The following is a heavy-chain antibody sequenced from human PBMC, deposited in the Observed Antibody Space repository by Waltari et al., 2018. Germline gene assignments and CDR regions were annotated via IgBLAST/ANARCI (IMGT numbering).Heavy chain of an antibody. CDR1: GYSISSGYY. D-gene: IGHD4-17*01. Sequence: QVQLQESGPGLVKPSETLSLTCAVSGYSISSGYYWGWIRQPPGKGLEWIGSIYHSGSTYYNPSLKSRVTISVDTPKNQFSLKLSSVTAADTAVYYCARRAVTTFLIWFDPWGQGTLVTVSS. J-gene: IGHJ5*02. CDR3: ARRAVTTFLIWFDP. CDR2: IYHSGST. V-gene: IGHV4-38-2*01.